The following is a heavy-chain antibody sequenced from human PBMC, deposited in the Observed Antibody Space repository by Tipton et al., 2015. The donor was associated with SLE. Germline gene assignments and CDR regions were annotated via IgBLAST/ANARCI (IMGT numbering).Heavy chain of an antibody. CDR3: ARDPAVYYYDSRRTLKYYYHSVDG. CDR2: IYNSGST. D-gene: IGHD3-22*01. J-gene: IGHJ6*02. CDR1: GGSISSYY. Sequence: TLSLTCSISGGSISSYYWTWIRQPPGKGLEWIGNIYNSGSTNYNPSLKSRVTISLDTSKNQFSLKLSSVTAADTAVYYCARDPAVYYYDSRRTLKYYYHSVDGLCQGTTVTVSS. V-gene: IGHV4-59*01.